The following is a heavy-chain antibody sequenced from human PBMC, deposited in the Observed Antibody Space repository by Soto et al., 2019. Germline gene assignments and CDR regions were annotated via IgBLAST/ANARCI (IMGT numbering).Heavy chain of an antibody. Sequence: EVQLVESGGGLVQPGGSLRLSCAASGFTFSNYWMSWVRQAPGKGLEWVANIKQDGSEKHYVDSVKGRFTISRGNGKKSLYLQMNSLRAEDTAVYYCATAVWGYGDFHFDYWGQGTLVTVSS. J-gene: IGHJ4*02. CDR1: GFTFSNYW. V-gene: IGHV3-7*03. D-gene: IGHD4-17*01. CDR2: IKQDGSEK. CDR3: ATAVWGYGDFHFDY.